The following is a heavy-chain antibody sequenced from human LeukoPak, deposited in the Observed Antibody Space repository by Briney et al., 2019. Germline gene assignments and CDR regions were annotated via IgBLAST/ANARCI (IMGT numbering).Heavy chain of an antibody. CDR2: IYHSGST. J-gene: IGHJ4*02. CDR1: GYSISSSYY. CDR3: ARVPGYGV. Sequence: SETLSLTRTVSGYSISSSYYWGWIRQPPGKGLEWIGSIYHSGSTYYNPSLKSRVTISVDTSNNQFSLKLSSVTAADTAVYYCARVPGYGVWGQGTLVTVSS. V-gene: IGHV4-38-2*02. D-gene: IGHD5-12*01.